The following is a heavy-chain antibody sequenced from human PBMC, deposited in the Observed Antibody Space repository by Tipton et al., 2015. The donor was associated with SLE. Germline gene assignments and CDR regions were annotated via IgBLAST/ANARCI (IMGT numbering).Heavy chain of an antibody. CDR2: IYPSGST. CDR1: GGSITGHY. Sequence: TLSLTCTVSGGSITGHYWSWIRQTPGKGLEWMGHIYPSGSTNYNPSLKSRVTISVDKSQNQFSLKLSSVITADTAVYYCARQDEYSISPTSFDFWGQGAMVIVSS. V-gene: IGHV4-59*11. D-gene: IGHD6-6*01. J-gene: IGHJ3*01. CDR3: ARQDEYSISPTSFDF.